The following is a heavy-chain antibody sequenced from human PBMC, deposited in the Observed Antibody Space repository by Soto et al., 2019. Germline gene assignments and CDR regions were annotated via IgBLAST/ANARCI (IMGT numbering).Heavy chain of an antibody. J-gene: IGHJ4*02. Sequence: EVQLLESGGGLVQPGGSLRLSCAASGFTFSSYAMSWVRQAPGKGLEWVSAISGSGGSTYYAESVKGRFPISRDNSKNTLYLQMNSLRAEDTAVYYCAKEQYCSSTSCLFDYWGQGTLVTVSS. CDR1: GFTFSSYA. CDR3: AKEQYCSSTSCLFDY. D-gene: IGHD2-2*01. CDR2: ISGSGGST. V-gene: IGHV3-23*01.